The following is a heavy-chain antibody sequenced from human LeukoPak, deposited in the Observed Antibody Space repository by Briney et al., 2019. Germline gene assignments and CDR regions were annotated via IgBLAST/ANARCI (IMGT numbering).Heavy chain of an antibody. CDR1: GYTFTGYY. CDR2: INPNNGGT. V-gene: IGHV1-2*02. J-gene: IGHJ6*03. CDR3: ARDLTGDKDYYYYYYMDV. Sequence: ASVKVSCKASGYTFTGYYMHWVRQAPGQGLEWMGWINPNNGGTNYAQKFQGRVTMTRDTSISTAYMELSRLRSDDTAVYYCARDLTGDKDYYYYYYMDVWGKGTTVTVSS. D-gene: IGHD7-27*01.